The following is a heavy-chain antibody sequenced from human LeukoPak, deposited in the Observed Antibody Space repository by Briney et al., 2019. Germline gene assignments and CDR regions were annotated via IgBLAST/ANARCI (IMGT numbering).Heavy chain of an antibody. V-gene: IGHV4-59*01. CDR2: IYYSGST. CDR3: ARDPGGPRALFDY. D-gene: IGHD3-10*01. Sequence: SEILSLTCTVSGGSTSSYYWSWIRQPPGKGLEWIGYIYYSGSTNYNPSLKSRVTISVDTSKNQFSLKLSSVTAADTAVYYCARDPGGPRALFDYWGQGTLVTVSS. CDR1: GGSTSSYY. J-gene: IGHJ4*02.